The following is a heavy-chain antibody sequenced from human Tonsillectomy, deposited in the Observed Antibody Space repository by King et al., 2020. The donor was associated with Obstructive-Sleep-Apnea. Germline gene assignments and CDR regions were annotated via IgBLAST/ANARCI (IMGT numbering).Heavy chain of an antibody. Sequence: QLVQSGAEVKNPGASVKVSCKASGYTFTSYGISWVRQAPGQGLEWMGWISAYNGNTNYAQKLQGRVTMTTDTSTSTAYMELRSLRSDDTAVYYCAREHCSGGSCYPLPSYYYYYYGMDVWGQGTTVTVSS. V-gene: IGHV1-18*04. J-gene: IGHJ6*02. CDR1: GYTFTSYG. CDR2: ISAYNGNT. D-gene: IGHD2-15*01. CDR3: AREHCSGGSCYPLPSYYYYYYGMDV.